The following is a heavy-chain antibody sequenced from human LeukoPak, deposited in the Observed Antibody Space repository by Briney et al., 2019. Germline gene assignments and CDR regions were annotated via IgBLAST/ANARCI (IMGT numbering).Heavy chain of an antibody. D-gene: IGHD2-21*02. CDR3: ASAYCGGDCFDEGYYFDY. J-gene: IGHJ4*02. CDR1: GGSISSYY. Sequence: SETLSLTCTVSGGSISSYYWSWIRQPPGKGLEWIGYIYYSGSTNYNPSLKSRVTISVDTSKNQFSLKLSSVTAADTAVYYCASAYCGGDCFDEGYYFDYWGQGTLVTVSS. V-gene: IGHV4-59*01. CDR2: IYYSGST.